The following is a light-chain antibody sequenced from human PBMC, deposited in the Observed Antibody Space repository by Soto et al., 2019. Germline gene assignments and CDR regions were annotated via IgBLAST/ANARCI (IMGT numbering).Light chain of an antibody. V-gene: IGKV3-20*01. CDR3: QHYGSSMYT. CDR2: GAS. J-gene: IGKJ2*01. Sequence: EVVLTQSPGTLSLSPGEGATLSCRASHNISSTYLAWYQQKPGQAPRLLIYGASSRATGIPDRFSGSGSGTDFTLTVSRLEPEEFAVFYCQHYGSSMYTFGQGTRLYIK. CDR1: HNISSTY.